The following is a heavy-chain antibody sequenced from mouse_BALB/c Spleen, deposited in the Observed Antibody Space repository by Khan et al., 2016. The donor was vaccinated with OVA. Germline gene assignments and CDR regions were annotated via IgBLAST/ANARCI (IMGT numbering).Heavy chain of an antibody. Sequence: QVQLKESGPGLVAPSQSLSITCTVSGFSLTSYGVHWIRQPPGKGLEWLGVIWAGGSTNYNSALMSRLSTSKDNSKSQVFLKMNSLQTDDTAMYFCARNREPDYFDYWGQGTTLTVSS. CDR2: IWAGGST. CDR1: GFSLTSYG. CDR3: ARNREPDYFDY. V-gene: IGHV2-9*02. J-gene: IGHJ2*01.